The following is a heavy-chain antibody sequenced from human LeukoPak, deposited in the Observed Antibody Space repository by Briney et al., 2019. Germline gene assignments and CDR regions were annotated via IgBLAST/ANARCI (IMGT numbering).Heavy chain of an antibody. CDR1: GFTFSSYS. CDR3: ARDLGGSGWYTPSFDY. J-gene: IGHJ4*02. Sequence: GGSLRLSCAASGFTFSSYSMNWVRQAPGKGLEWVSSISSSSYIYYADSVKGRFTISRDNAKNSLYLQMNSLRAEDTAVYYCARDLGGSGWYTPSFDYWGQGTLVTVSS. CDR2: ISSSSYI. V-gene: IGHV3-21*01. D-gene: IGHD6-19*01.